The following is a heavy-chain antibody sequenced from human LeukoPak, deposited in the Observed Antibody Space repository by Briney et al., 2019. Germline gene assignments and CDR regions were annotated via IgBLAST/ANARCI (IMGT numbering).Heavy chain of an antibody. J-gene: IGHJ4*02. Sequence: GGSLRLSCAASGFTFSSYAMSWVRQAPGKGLEWVSSITGNGDSTYYADSVKGRFTISRDNSKNTLYLQMNSLRVEDTAVYYCAKDIYHHYGGFDYWGQGALVTVSS. CDR3: AKDIYHHYGGFDY. D-gene: IGHD4-23*01. V-gene: IGHV3-23*01. CDR1: GFTFSSYA. CDR2: ITGNGDST.